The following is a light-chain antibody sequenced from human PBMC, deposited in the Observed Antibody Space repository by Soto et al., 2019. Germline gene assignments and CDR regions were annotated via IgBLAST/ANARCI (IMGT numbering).Light chain of an antibody. V-gene: IGKV3-20*01. CDR3: QRYGRSPPSWT. J-gene: IGKJ1*01. CDR2: GAS. Sequence: ETVLTQSPGTLSLSPGERATLSCRASQSVSSSYLAWYQQKPGQAPRLLIYGASSRATGIPDRFSGSGSGTDFTLTISRREPEDFAVYYCQRYGRSPPSWTFGQGTKVEVK. CDR1: QSVSSSY.